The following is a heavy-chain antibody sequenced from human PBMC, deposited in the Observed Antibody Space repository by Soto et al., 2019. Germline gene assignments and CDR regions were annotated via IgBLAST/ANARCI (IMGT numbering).Heavy chain of an antibody. Sequence: QVQLQKSGPELVKPSETLSLTCTVSGGSISSYYWSWIRQPPGKGLEWIGYIYYSGSTNYNPSLKSRVTISVDTSKNQFSLKLSSVTAADTAVYYCARVVNWNYRDAFDIWGQGTMVTVSS. J-gene: IGHJ3*02. V-gene: IGHV4-59*01. CDR1: GGSISSYY. D-gene: IGHD1-7*01. CDR2: IYYSGST. CDR3: ARVVNWNYRDAFDI.